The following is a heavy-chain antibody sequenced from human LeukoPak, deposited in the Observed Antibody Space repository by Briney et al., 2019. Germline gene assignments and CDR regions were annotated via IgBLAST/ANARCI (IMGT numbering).Heavy chain of an antibody. CDR1: GFTFGSIH. CDR3: ARASQWLAFDY. D-gene: IGHD6-19*01. Sequence: GGSLRLSCAVSGFTFGSIHMDWVRQTPGKGLEWVSVIYNGDNTNYSDSVRGRFTISRDNSKNTLYLQMNSLRAEDTAVYYCARASQWLAFDYWGQGTLVTVSS. V-gene: IGHV3-66*01. J-gene: IGHJ4*02. CDR2: IYNGDNT.